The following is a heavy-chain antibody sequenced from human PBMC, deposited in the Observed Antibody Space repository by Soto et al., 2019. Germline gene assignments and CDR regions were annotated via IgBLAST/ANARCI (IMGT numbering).Heavy chain of an antibody. CDR2: ST. Sequence: SGPTLVHPTQTLTLTCTVSWFSLTTRGMTLGWIRQPPGKAPEWLSLSTQYSPSLQSRLTFTEDTSKNQVVLTMTNMDPVDTATYYCTLRQDTSRGPIYWGQGIMVTVSS. CDR1: WFSLTTRGMT. CDR3: TLRQDTSRGPIY. V-gene: IGHV2-5*01. D-gene: IGHD6-13*01. J-gene: IGHJ4*02.